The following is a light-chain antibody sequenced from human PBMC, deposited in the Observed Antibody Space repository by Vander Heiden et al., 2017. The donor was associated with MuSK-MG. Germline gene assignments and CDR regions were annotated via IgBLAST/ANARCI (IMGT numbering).Light chain of an antibody. CDR1: QSISTW. V-gene: IGKV1-5*01. CDR2: DAS. J-gene: IGKJ2*01. Sequence: DIQMTQALSTLSASVGDRITITCRASQSISTWLAWYQQKPGKAPKLLIYDASTLESGVPSRFSGSGSGTDFTLTISSLQPDDFATYYCQQYNSYSQYAFAQGTKLEI. CDR3: QQYNSYSQYA.